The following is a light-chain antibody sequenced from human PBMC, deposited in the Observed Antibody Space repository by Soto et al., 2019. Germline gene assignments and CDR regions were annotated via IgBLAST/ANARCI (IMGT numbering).Light chain of an antibody. J-gene: IGKJ5*01. Sequence: EIVITQSPGTLSVSPGEIATLSCRANRSVSRHLAWYQQKPGQAPRLLIFGASTRATGIPDRFSGSGSGTDFTLTISSLQYEDFAVYYCQQYNTWPLITFGPGTRLEIK. CDR3: QQYNTWPLIT. CDR1: RSVSRH. V-gene: IGKV3-15*01. CDR2: GAS.